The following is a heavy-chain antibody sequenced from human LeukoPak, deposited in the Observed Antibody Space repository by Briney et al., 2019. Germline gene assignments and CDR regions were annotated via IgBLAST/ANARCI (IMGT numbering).Heavy chain of an antibody. J-gene: IGHJ6*03. CDR2: IYTSGST. D-gene: IGHD3-10*01. V-gene: IGHV4-4*07. CDR3: ARERYYYGSGSYYYMDV. Sequence: SETLSLTCTVSGGSISSYYWSWIRQPAGKGLEWIGRIYTSGSTNYNPSLKSRVTMSVDTPKNQFSLKLSSVTAADTAVYYCARERYYYGSGSYYYMDVWGKGTTVTISS. CDR1: GGSISSYY.